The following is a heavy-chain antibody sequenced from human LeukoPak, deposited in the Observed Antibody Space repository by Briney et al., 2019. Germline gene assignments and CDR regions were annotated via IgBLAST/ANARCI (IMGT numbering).Heavy chain of an antibody. CDR3: ARDRILYCSSTSCRYYYYYGMDV. D-gene: IGHD2-2*01. Sequence: ASVKVSCKASGYTFTSYGISWVRQAPGQGLEWMGWISAYNGNTNYAQKLQGRVTMTTDTSTSTAYMELRSLRSDDTAVYYCARDRILYCSSTSCRYYYYYGMDVWGQGTTVTVSS. CDR2: ISAYNGNT. V-gene: IGHV1-18*01. J-gene: IGHJ6*02. CDR1: GYTFTSYG.